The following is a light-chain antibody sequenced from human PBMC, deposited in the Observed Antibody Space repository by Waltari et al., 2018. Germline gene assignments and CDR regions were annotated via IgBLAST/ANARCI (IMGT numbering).Light chain of an antibody. J-gene: IGKJ4*01. CDR3: QQRRNWPLT. Sequence: SCRASQSFGTYVAWYQQRPGQSPRLLIYDTSYRATGIPARFSGSGSETDFTLTISSLQPEDFAVYYCQQRRNWPLTFGGGTRVQI. CDR1: QSFGTY. CDR2: DTS. V-gene: IGKV3-11*01.